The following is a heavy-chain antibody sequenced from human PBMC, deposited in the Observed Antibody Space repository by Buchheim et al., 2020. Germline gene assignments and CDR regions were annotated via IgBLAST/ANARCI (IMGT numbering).Heavy chain of an antibody. CDR3: ARVSSYYYDSSGYSPIFDY. CDR1: GGSISSGDYY. V-gene: IGHV4-30-4*01. D-gene: IGHD3-22*01. J-gene: IGHJ4*02. Sequence: QVQLQESGPGLVKPSQTLSLTCTVSGGSISSGDYYWRWIRQPPGKGLEWIGYIYYSGSTYYNPSLKSRVTISVDTSKNQFSLKLSSVTAADTAVYYCARVSSYYYDSSGYSPIFDYWGQGTL. CDR2: IYYSGST.